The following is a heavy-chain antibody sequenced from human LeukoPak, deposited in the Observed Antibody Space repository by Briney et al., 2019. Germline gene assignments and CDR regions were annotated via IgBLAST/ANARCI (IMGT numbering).Heavy chain of an antibody. Sequence: GGSLRLSCAASGFTFSGYWMHWVRQAPGKGLVWVSRISTDGSSNTYADSVKGRFTISRDNAKNTLYLQMNSLRAEDTAVYYCARGRLTSSWYYFGYWGQGTLVTVSS. J-gene: IGHJ4*02. D-gene: IGHD6-19*01. CDR2: ISTDGSSN. CDR3: ARGRLTSSWYYFGY. CDR1: GFTFSGYW. V-gene: IGHV3-74*01.